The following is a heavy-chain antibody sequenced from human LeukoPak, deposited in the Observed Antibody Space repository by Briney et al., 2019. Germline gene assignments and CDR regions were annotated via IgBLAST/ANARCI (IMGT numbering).Heavy chain of an antibody. CDR3: ARVYSTNYYGSGDRPFLFDY. CDR2: ISTYYGNA. J-gene: IGHJ4*02. Sequence: ASVKVSCKASGYTFTSYGFSWVRQAPGQGLEWMGWISTYYGNANYAQKLQDRVTMTTDTSTSTAYMELTSLRSDDTAVYYCARVYSTNYYGSGDRPFLFDYWGQGTVVTVSS. D-gene: IGHD3-10*01. CDR1: GYTFTSYG. V-gene: IGHV1-18*01.